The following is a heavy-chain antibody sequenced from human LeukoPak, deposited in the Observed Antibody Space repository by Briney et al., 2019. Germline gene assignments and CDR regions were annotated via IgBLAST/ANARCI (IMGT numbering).Heavy chain of an antibody. V-gene: IGHV4-30-4*01. D-gene: IGHD3-10*01. J-gene: IGHJ4*02. Sequence: PSETLSLTCTVSGGSISSGDYYWSWIRQPPGKGLEWIGYIYYSGSTYYNPSLKSRVTISVDTSKNQFSLKLSSVTAADTAVYYCARGGGSGSYPHFDYWGQGTLVTVSS. CDR3: ARGGGSGSYPHFDY. CDR2: IYYSGST. CDR1: GGSISSGDYY.